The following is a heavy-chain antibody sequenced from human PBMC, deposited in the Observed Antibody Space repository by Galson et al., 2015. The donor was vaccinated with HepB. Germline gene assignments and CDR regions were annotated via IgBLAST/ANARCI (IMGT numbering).Heavy chain of an antibody. CDR2: ITDSGGTT. CDR1: GFTFNTYA. D-gene: IGHD6-19*01. Sequence: SLRLSCAASGFTFNTYAMGWVRQAPGKGLEWVSGITDSGGTTYYADSVKGRFTISRDNSKNTLVLQMHSLRAGDTAVYYFAKDALRSSGWYYFDSPRQGTLVTVSS. CDR3: AKDALRSSGWYYFDS. J-gene: IGHJ4*02. V-gene: IGHV3-23*01.